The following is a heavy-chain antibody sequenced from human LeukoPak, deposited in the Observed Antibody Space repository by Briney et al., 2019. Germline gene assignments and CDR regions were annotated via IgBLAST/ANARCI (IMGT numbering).Heavy chain of an antibody. V-gene: IGHV5-10-1*01. J-gene: IGHJ2*01. Sequence: GESLKISCKGSAYNFANYWNSWVRQMPGKGLEWMGRIDPSDSYTDYSPSFQGHVTLSVDKSNNTAYLQWSGLKASETATYYCARDQSGGSTFWYFDLWGRGTLVTVSS. D-gene: IGHD4-23*01. CDR2: IDPSDSYT. CDR3: ARDQSGGSTFWYFDL. CDR1: AYNFANYW.